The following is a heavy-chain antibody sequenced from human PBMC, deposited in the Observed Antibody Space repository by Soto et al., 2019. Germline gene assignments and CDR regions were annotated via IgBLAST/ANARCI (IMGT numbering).Heavy chain of an antibody. CDR3: ALNPQYSSSLKDYYYYGTDV. D-gene: IGHD6-13*01. V-gene: IGHV3-30*03. J-gene: IGHJ6*02. Sequence: GGSLRLSCAASGFTFSSYGMHWVRQAPGKGLEWVAVISYDGSNKYYADSVKGRFTISRDNSKNTLYLQMNSLRAEDTAVYYCALNPQYSSSLKDYYYYGTDVWGQGTTVTVSS. CDR1: GFTFSSYG. CDR2: ISYDGSNK.